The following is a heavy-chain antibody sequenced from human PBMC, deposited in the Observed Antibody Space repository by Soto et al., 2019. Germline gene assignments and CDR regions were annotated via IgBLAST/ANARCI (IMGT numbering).Heavy chain of an antibody. V-gene: IGHV4-34*01. Sequence: PSETLSLTCAVYGGSFSGYYWSWIRQAPGKGLEWIGEINHSGSTNYNPSLKSRVTISVDTSKNQFSLKLSSVTAADTAVYYCARGQDPMVRGVSGMDVWCQGNTVT. J-gene: IGHJ6*02. CDR2: INHSGST. CDR1: GGSFSGYY. D-gene: IGHD3-10*01. CDR3: ARGQDPMVRGVSGMDV.